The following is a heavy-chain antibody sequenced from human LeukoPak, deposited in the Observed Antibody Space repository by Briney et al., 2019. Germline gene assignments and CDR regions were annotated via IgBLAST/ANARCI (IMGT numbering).Heavy chain of an antibody. CDR1: GFTFSSYG. Sequence: GGSPRLSCAASGFTFSSYGMPWVRQAPGKGLEWVAFIRYDGNNKYYADSVKGRFTISRDNSKNTLYLQMNSLRAEDTAVYYCAKDSYGDYSHFDYWGQGTLVTVSS. CDR2: IRYDGNNK. D-gene: IGHD4-17*01. V-gene: IGHV3-30*02. CDR3: AKDSYGDYSHFDY. J-gene: IGHJ4*02.